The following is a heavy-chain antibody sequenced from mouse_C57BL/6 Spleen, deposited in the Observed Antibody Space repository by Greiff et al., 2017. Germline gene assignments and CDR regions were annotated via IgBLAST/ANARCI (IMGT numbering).Heavy chain of an antibody. V-gene: IGHV1-80*01. CDR1: GYAFSSYW. CDR3: ARDYYGSSSYYYAMDY. Sequence: QVQLQQSGAELVKPGASVKISCKASGYAFSSYWMNWVKQRPGKGLEWIGQIYPGDGDTNYNAKFKGKATLTADKSSSTAYMQISSLTSEDSAVYFCARDYYGSSSYYYAMDYWGQGTSVTVSS. J-gene: IGHJ4*01. CDR2: IYPGDGDT. D-gene: IGHD1-1*01.